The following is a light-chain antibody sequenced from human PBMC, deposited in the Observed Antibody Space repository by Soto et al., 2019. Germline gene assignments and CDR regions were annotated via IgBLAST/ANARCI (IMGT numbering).Light chain of an antibody. V-gene: IGLV2-8*01. CDR3: ISYTDRQSYL. CDR1: SSDVGGYNY. Sequence: QSALTQPPSASGSPGQSVTISCTGISSDVGGYNYVSWYQQHPGKAPKLMIYEVSDRPPGVSDRFSGSKSGITASLTISGLQTEDEADYYCISYTDRQSYLFGTGTKLTVL. J-gene: IGLJ1*01. CDR2: EVS.